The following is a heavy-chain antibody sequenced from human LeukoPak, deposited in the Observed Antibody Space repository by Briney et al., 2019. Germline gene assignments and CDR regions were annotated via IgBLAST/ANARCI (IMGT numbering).Heavy chain of an antibody. V-gene: IGHV4-59*12. D-gene: IGHD3-22*01. CDR3: AMGSGYYDLDY. CDR1: GGSISSYY. J-gene: IGHJ4*02. CDR2: IYYSGST. Sequence: PSETLSLTCTVSGGSISSYYWSWIRQPPGKGLEWIGYIYYSGSTNYNPSLKSRVTIPVDTSKNQFSLKLSSVTAADTAVYYCAMGSGYYDLDYWGQGTLVTVSS.